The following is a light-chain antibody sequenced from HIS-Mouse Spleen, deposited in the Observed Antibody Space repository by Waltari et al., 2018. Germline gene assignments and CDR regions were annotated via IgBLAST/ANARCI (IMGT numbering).Light chain of an antibody. CDR1: SSDVGSYNL. CDR2: EGS. Sequence: SALTQPASVSGSPGQSITISCTATSSDVGSYNLVSWYQQHPGKAPKLMIYEGSKRPSGVSNRFSGSKSGNTASLTISGLQAEDEADYYCSSYTSSSTLVFGGGTKLTVL. J-gene: IGLJ2*01. CDR3: SSYTSSSTLV. V-gene: IGLV2-14*02.